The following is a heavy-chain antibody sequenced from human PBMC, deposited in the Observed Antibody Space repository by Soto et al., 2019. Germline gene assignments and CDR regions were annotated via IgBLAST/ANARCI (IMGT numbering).Heavy chain of an antibody. CDR1: GFTVSSNY. V-gene: IGHV3-53*04. Sequence: PGGSLRLSCAASGFTVSSNYMSWVRQAPGKGLEWVSVIYSGGSTYYADSVKGRFTISRHNSKNTLYLQMNSLRAEDTAVYYCARGVAMVRGVITGGYYYYYMDVWGKGTTVTVSS. CDR3: ARGVAMVRGVITGGYYYYYMDV. CDR2: IYSGGST. D-gene: IGHD3-10*01. J-gene: IGHJ6*03.